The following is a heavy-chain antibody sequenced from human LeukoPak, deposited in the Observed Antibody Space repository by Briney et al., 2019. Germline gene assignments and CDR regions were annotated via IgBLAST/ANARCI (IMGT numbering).Heavy chain of an antibody. CDR2: IRNKANSYAT. CDR1: GFTFSASA. J-gene: IGHJ4*02. CDR3: IRKGTTVAELDH. V-gene: IGHV3-73*01. Sequence: GGSLRLSCAASGFTFSASAMHWVRQASGKGLEWVGRIRNKANSYATAYAASVKGRFTISRDDSTNTAYLQMNSLKTDDTAVYYCIRKGTTVAELDHWGQGTLVTVPS. D-gene: IGHD4-23*01.